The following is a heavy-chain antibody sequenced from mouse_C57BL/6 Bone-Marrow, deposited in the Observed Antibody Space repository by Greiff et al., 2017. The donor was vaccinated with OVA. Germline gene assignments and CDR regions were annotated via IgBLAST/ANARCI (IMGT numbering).Heavy chain of an antibody. CDR2: IDPENGDT. CDR3: TTFIITTVVATRYFEV. V-gene: IGHV14-4*01. J-gene: IGHJ1*03. D-gene: IGHD1-1*01. Sequence: VQLKESVAELVRPGASVKLSCPASGFNIKDDYMHWVKQRPEQGLGWIGWIDPENGDTGCASKFQGKAPITARTSSNTAYLQPSSLTSEDTAVHYCTTFIITTVVATRYFEVGRTGTTVTVSS. CDR1: GFNIKDDY.